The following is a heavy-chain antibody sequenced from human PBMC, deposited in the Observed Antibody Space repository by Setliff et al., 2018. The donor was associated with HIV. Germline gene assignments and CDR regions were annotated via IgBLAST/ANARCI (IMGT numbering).Heavy chain of an antibody. CDR3: ARGLRGVIKGRYYYMDV. J-gene: IGHJ6*03. Sequence: ASVKVSCKISGYTLTEVSMHWVRQAPGKGLEWMGYFDPQDGKTIYAQKFQGRVTVTRDTSTDTVYMELNSLRPEDTADYYCARGLRGVIKGRYYYMDVWGKGTTVTVSS. V-gene: IGHV1-24*01. CDR2: FDPQDGKT. CDR1: GYTLTEVS. D-gene: IGHD3-10*01.